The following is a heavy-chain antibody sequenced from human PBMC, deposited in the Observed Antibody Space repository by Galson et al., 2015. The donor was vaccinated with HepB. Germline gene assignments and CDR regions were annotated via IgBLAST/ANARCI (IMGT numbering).Heavy chain of an antibody. CDR3: VGSHYRSSSDY. D-gene: IGHD1-26*01. CDR2: LYASGRT. V-gene: IGHV3-53*01. CDR1: GFTVSDNY. J-gene: IGHJ4*02. Sequence: SMSPACAASGFTVSDNYVSWVRQPPATGLEWVSGLYASGRTFYADSVKGRFTIDNSKNTLFLQMNSLRVEDTAVYYCVGSHYRSSSDYWGQGTLVTVSS.